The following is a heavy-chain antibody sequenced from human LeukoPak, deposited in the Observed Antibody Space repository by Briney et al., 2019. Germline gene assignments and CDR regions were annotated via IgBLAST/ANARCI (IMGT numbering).Heavy chain of an antibody. CDR3: GAGAFGSAPLDY. J-gene: IGHJ4*02. CDR1: GFSFSDYL. CDR2: SRSKARSYST. V-gene: IGHV3-72*01. D-gene: IGHD6-19*01. Sequence: GGSLRLSCAASGFSFSDYLMDWVRQTPGKGLEWVGRSRSKARSYSTEYAASVKGRFTISRDDSKNVLYLQMNSLKIEDAAVYYCGAGAFGSAPLDYWGQGTPVTVSS.